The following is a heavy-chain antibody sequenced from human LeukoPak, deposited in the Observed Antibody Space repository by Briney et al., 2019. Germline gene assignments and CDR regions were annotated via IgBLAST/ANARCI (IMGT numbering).Heavy chain of an antibody. CDR3: ARQGFVPSPLDY. J-gene: IGHJ4*02. Sequence: SETLSLTCAVSGYSISSGYYWGWIQQPPGKGLEWIGSIYHSGSTYYNPSLKSRVTISVDTSKNQFSLKLSSVTAADTAVYYCARQGFVPSPLDYWGQGTLVTVSS. CDR1: GYSISSGYY. D-gene: IGHD3-10*01. V-gene: IGHV4-38-2*01. CDR2: IYHSGST.